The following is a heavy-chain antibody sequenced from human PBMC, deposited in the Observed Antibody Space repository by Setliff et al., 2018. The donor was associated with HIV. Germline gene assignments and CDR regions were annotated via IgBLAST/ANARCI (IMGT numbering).Heavy chain of an antibody. D-gene: IGHD3-10*01. CDR3: ARTRALTSRSHTLFHALDV. V-gene: IGHV3-43*01. J-gene: IGHJ6*02. CDR2: ISWDGDMT. CDR1: GFTFDDYT. Sequence: GGSLRLSCAASGFTFDDYTMHWVRQAPGKGLEWVSLISWDGDMTYYADSVKGRFTVSRDNTRNSLSLQLNSLQAEDTAIYYCARTRALTSRSHTLFHALDVWGRGTPVTVS.